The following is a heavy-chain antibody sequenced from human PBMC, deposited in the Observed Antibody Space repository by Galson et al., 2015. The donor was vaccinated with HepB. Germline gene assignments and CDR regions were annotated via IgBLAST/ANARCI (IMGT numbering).Heavy chain of an antibody. CDR2: ITKSSRYI. CDR3: AREGTNSGWYFDY. CDR1: GFTFSSYI. Sequence: SLRLSCAASGFTFSSYIMHWVRQAPGKGLEWVSSITKSSRYIYNADSVKGRFTISRDNAKNSLYLQMNSLRVEDTAVYYCAREGTNSGWYFDYWGQGTLVTVSS. J-gene: IGHJ4*02. V-gene: IGHV3-21*04. D-gene: IGHD6-19*01.